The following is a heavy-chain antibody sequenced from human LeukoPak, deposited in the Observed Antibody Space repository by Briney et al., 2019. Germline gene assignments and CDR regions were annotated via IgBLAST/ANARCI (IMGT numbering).Heavy chain of an antibody. D-gene: IGHD6-13*01. CDR3: ARDPAAAGPDY. CDR1: GGPLSGYY. V-gene: IGHV4-34*01. Sequence: SETLPLTCAVYGGPLSGYYWSWIRQPPGKGLEWIGEINHSGSTNYNPSLKSRVTISVDTSKNQFSLKLSSVTAADTAVYDCARDPAAAGPDYWGQGTLVTVSS. CDR2: INHSGST. J-gene: IGHJ4*02.